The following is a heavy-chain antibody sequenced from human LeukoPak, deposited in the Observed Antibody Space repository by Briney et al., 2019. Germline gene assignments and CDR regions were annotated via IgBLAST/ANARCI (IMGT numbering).Heavy chain of an antibody. D-gene: IGHD6-6*01. V-gene: IGHV1-2*02. J-gene: IGHJ6*03. CDR2: INPNSGGT. CDR1: GYTFTGYY. CDR3: ARAARRAYYYMDV. Sequence: VASVKVSCKASGYTFTGYYMHWVRQAPGQGLGWMGWINPNSGGTNYAQKFQGRVTMTRDTSISTAYMELSRLRSDDTAVYYCARAARRAYYYMDVWGKGTTVTVSS.